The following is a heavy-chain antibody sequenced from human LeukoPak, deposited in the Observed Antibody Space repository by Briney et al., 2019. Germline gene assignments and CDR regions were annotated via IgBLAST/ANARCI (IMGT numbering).Heavy chain of an antibody. J-gene: IGHJ4*02. CDR3: AKNPSLLLPRPFDY. V-gene: IGHV3-23*01. CDR2: ISGSGGST. D-gene: IGHD3-22*01. CDR1: GFTFSSYA. Sequence: TGGSLRLSCAASGFTFSSYAMSWVRQAPGKGLEWVSAISGSGGSTYYADSVKGRFTISRDNSKNTLYLKMNSLKAEDTAVYYCAKNPSLLLPRPFDYWGQGTLVTVSS.